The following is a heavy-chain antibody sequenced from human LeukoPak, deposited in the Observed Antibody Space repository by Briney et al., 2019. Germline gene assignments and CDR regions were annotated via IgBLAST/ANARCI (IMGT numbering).Heavy chain of an antibody. V-gene: IGHV3-23*01. J-gene: IGHJ6*03. CDR2: ISATGGTT. CDR1: GFSFRSYA. Sequence: GGSLRLSCAASGFSFRSYAMSWVRQAPGKGLEWVSAISATGGTTYYADSVKGRFTISRDNSKNTLYLQMNSLRAEDTAIYYCAKNGDRGAYCSGGSCYPYYYYYIDVWGKGTTVTISS. CDR3: AKNGDRGAYCSGGSCYPYYYYYIDV. D-gene: IGHD2-15*01.